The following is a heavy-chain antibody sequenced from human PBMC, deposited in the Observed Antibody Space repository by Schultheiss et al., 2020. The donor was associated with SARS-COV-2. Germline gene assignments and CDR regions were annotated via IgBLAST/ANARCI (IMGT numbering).Heavy chain of an antibody. CDR1: GGSISSYY. CDR3: ARGLGYYYYYMDV. CDR2: INHSGST. V-gene: IGHV4-34*01. D-gene: IGHD3-3*01. J-gene: IGHJ6*03. Sequence: SETLSLTCTVSGGSISSYYWSWIRQPPGKGLEWIGEINHSGSTNYNPSLKSRVTISVDTSKNQFSLKLSSVTAADTAVYYCARGLGYYYYYMDVWGKGTTVTVSS.